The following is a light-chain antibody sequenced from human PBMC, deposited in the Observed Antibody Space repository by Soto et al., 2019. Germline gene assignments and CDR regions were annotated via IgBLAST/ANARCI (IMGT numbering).Light chain of an antibody. CDR3: QKYDSVPFT. J-gene: IGKJ3*01. CDR1: QGISNY. CDR2: GAS. Sequence: DIQMTQSPSSLSASVGDRVTTTCRASQGISNYLAWYQQKPGKVPKLLIYGASTLHSGVPSRFSGSGSGTAFTLSISSLQPEDVATYYCQKYDSVPFTFGHGTKVDIK. V-gene: IGKV1-27*01.